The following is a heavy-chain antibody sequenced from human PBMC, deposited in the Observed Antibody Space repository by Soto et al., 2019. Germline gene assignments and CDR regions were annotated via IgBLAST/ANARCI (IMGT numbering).Heavy chain of an antibody. V-gene: IGHV2-70*04. CDR2: IDWDDDK. J-gene: IGHJ6*02. CDR3: ARERSDSGMDV. CDR1: GFSLSTSGMR. Sequence: GSGPTLVNPTQTLTLTCTFSGFSLSTSGMRVSWIRQPPGKALEWLARIDWDDDKFYSTSLKTRLTISKDTSKNQVVPTMTNMDPVDTAKYYCARERSDSGMDVWGQGTKVTVSS.